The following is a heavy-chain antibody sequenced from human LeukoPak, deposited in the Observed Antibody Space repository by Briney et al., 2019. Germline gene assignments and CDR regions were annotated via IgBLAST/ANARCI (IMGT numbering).Heavy chain of an antibody. V-gene: IGHV4-39*01. CDR3: ARPDASSGSLFDI. J-gene: IGHJ3*02. CDR1: GGSISSSSYY. D-gene: IGHD6-19*01. CDR2: IYYSGST. Sequence: SETLSLTCTVSGGSISSSSYYWGWIRQPPGKGLEWIGSIYYSGSTYYNPSLKSRVTISVDTSKNQFSLKLSSVTAADTAVYYCARPDASSGSLFDIWGQGTKVTVSS.